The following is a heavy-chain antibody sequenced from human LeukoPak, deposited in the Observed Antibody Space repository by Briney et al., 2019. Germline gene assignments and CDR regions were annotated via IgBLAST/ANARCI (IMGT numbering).Heavy chain of an antibody. Sequence: PSETLSLTCTVSGGSISSSSYYWSWIRQPAGKGLEWIGRIYTSGSTNYNPSLKSRVTISVDTSKNQFSLKLSSVTAADTAVYYCARSGRITIFLNRRNNWFDPWGQGTLVTVSS. J-gene: IGHJ5*02. V-gene: IGHV4-61*02. D-gene: IGHD3-3*01. CDR3: ARSGRITIFLNRRNNWFDP. CDR1: GGSISSSSYY. CDR2: IYTSGST.